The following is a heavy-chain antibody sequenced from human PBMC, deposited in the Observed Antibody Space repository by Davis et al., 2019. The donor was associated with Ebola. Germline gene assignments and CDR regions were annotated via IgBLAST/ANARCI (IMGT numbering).Heavy chain of an antibody. V-gene: IGHV3-73*01. CDR3: AKGPYSSTWRDWFDP. Sequence: GGSLRLSCAASGFTFSGPAMHWVRQASGKGLEWVGRIRSKANSYATAYAASVKGRFTISRDNAKNSLYLQMNSLRAEDTAVYYCAKGPYSSTWRDWFDPWGQGTLVTVSS. CDR1: GFTFSGPA. J-gene: IGHJ5*02. D-gene: IGHD6-13*01. CDR2: IRSKANSYAT.